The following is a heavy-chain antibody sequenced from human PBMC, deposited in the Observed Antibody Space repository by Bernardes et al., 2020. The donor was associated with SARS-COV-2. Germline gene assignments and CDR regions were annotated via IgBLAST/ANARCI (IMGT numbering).Heavy chain of an antibody. D-gene: IGHD3-9*01. J-gene: IGHJ5*02. Sequence: SETLSLTCTVSGDSISSGNSYWSWIRQPPGKGLEWIGYMYYSGRTSYNPSLKSRVTIFGDTSKNQFSLKLSSVSAADTAVYYCARGQAEILTGYHVNHWGQGTLVTVSS. CDR3: ARGQAEILTGYHVNH. V-gene: IGHV4-30-4*01. CDR1: GDSISSGNSY. CDR2: MYYSGRT.